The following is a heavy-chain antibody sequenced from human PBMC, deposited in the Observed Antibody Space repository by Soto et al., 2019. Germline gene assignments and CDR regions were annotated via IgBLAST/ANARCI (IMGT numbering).Heavy chain of an antibody. CDR1: GGTFSSYA. J-gene: IGHJ6*02. D-gene: IGHD3-10*01. Sequence: SVKVSCKASGGTFSSYAISWVRQAPGQGLEWMGGIIPIFGTANYAQKFQGRVTITADESTSTAYMELSSLRSEDTAVYYCARVLLHYYGLGSYYNGGYYYYGMDVWGQGTTVTVSS. CDR2: IIPIFGTA. V-gene: IGHV1-69*13. CDR3: ARVLLHYYGLGSYYNGGYYYYGMDV.